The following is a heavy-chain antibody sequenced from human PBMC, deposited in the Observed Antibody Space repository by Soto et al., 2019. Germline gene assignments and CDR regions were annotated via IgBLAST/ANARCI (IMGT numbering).Heavy chain of an antibody. V-gene: IGHV3-23*01. Sequence: GGSLRLSCAASGFTFISYAMSWVRRAPGKGLEWVSAISGSGGTTYYADSVKGRFTISRDNSKNTLYLQVNSLRAEDTAVYYCAKRGSSWSPFDYWGQGTQVTVSS. J-gene: IGHJ4*02. D-gene: IGHD6-13*01. CDR1: GFTFISYA. CDR3: AKRGSSWSPFDY. CDR2: ISGSGGTT.